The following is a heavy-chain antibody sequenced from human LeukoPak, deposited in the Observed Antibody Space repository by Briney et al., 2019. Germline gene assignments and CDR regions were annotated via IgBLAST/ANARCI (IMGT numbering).Heavy chain of an antibody. CDR3: AREGPTFWSGAFDY. D-gene: IGHD3-3*01. V-gene: IGHV3-7*01. J-gene: IGHJ4*02. CDR2: IKQDGSEK. CDR1: GFTFSSYW. Sequence: PGGSLRLSCAASGFTFSSYWMSWVRQAPGKGLEWVANIKQDGSEKYYVDSVKGRFTISRDNAKNSLYLQMNSLRAEDTAVYYCAREGPTFWSGAFDYWGQGTLVTASS.